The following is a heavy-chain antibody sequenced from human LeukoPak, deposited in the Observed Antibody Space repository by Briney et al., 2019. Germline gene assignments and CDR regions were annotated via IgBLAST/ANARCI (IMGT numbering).Heavy chain of an antibody. D-gene: IGHD3-22*01. CDR3: ARPYGSSASYAFDI. Sequence: SETLSLTCAVYGGSFSGYYWCWIRQPPGKGQEWIGEINHSGSTNYNPSLKSRVTISVDTSKNQFSLKLSSVTAADTAVYCCARPYGSSASYAFDIWGQGTMVAVSS. V-gene: IGHV4-34*01. J-gene: IGHJ3*02. CDR2: INHSGST. CDR1: GGSFSGYY.